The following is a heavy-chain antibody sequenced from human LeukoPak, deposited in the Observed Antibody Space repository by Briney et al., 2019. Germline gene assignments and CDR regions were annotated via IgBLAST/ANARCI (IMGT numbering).Heavy chain of an antibody. V-gene: IGHV1-2*02. CDR1: EYTFTGYY. Sequence: ASVKVSCKTSEYTFTGYYMHWVRQAPGQGLEWMGWISAYNGNTNYAQKFQGRVTMTRDTSISTAYMELSRLRSDDTAVYYCASGSIVGATFDYFDYWGQGTLVTVSS. D-gene: IGHD1-26*01. CDR3: ASGSIVGATFDYFDY. CDR2: ISAYNGNT. J-gene: IGHJ4*02.